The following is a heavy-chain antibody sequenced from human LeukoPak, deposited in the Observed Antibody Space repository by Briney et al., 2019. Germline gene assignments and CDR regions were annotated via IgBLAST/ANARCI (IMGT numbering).Heavy chain of an antibody. CDR3: AKDRGDLPPYFDY. D-gene: IGHD2-21*02. J-gene: IGHJ4*02. V-gene: IGHV3-30*02. Sequence: GGSLRLSCAASGFSFSVYAMHWVRPAQGKGLEWVAFIRNDGSNENYADSVKGRFTISRDKSKNTLYLQMNSLRAEDTAVYYCAKDRGDLPPYFDYWGQGTLVTVSS. CDR2: IRNDGSNE. CDR1: GFSFSVYA.